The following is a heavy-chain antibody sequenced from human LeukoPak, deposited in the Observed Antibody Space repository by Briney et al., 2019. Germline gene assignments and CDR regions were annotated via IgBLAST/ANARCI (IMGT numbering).Heavy chain of an antibody. CDR2: IRRKSYSGTT. V-gene: IGHV3-49*04. J-gene: IGHJ4*02. D-gene: IGHD2-21*01. Sequence: GGSLRLSCTASGFNLGDYAMSWVRQAPGKGLEWIGFIRRKSYSGTTEYAASVKGRISVSRDDSKSIAFLEMNSLKTEDTAVYYCTRVIRLSGGRYYFDYWGQGTLVTVSS. CDR1: GFNLGDYA. CDR3: TRVIRLSGGRYYFDY.